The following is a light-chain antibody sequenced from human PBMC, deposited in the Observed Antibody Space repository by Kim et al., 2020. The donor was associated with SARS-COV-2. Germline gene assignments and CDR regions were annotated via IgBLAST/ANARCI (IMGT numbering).Light chain of an antibody. J-gene: IGLJ3*02. CDR2: VNT. CDR1: SSNIGAGYD. Sequence: QSVLTQPPSVSGAPGQRVTISCTGNSSNIGAGYDVHWYQQFPGTAPKLLIYVNTNRPSGVPDRFSGSKSGTSASLAIAGLQAEDEADYYCQSYDSSLSVVFGGGTQLTVL. CDR3: QSYDSSLSVV. V-gene: IGLV1-40*01.